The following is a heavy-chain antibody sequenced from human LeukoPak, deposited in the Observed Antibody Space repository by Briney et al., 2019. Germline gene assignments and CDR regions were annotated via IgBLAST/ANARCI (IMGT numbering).Heavy chain of an antibody. V-gene: IGHV5-51*01. CDR3: ARLTDI. Sequence: GESLKISFKGSGYNLRNYWIGWVRQMPGKGLEWMGIIYPDDSDTRYSPSFEGQVTISVDKSLSTTYLQWSSLKASDTAMYYCARLTDIWGQGTMVTVSS. J-gene: IGHJ3*02. CDR1: GYNLRNYW. CDR2: IYPDDSDT.